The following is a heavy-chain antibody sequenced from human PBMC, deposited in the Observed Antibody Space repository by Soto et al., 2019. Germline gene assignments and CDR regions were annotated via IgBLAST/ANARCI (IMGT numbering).Heavy chain of an antibody. Sequence: QVQLEQSGAEVKQPGSSVKVSCKVSGGNFRNFVISWVRQAPGQGLEWMGGVIPNSGTANYAQRFQGRVTITADGSTHTAYMELNNLTSEDTAFYFCARDLGGEATIRFWGQGTLVTVSS. V-gene: IGHV1-69*01. CDR1: GGNFRNFV. CDR2: VIPNSGTA. J-gene: IGHJ4*02. D-gene: IGHD3-16*01. CDR3: ARDLGGEATIRF.